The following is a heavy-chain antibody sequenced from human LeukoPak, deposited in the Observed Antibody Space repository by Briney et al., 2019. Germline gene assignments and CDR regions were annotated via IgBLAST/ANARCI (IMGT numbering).Heavy chain of an antibody. Sequence: SETLSLTCTVSGGSISSGGYYWSWIRQHPGKGLEWIGYIYYSGSTYYNPSLKSRVTLSVDTSKNQFSLKLSSVTAADTAVYYCAREGYDFWSAYYYGMDVWGQGTTVTVSS. CDR1: GGSISSGGYY. J-gene: IGHJ6*02. D-gene: IGHD3-3*01. CDR3: AREGYDFWSAYYYGMDV. CDR2: IYYSGST. V-gene: IGHV4-31*03.